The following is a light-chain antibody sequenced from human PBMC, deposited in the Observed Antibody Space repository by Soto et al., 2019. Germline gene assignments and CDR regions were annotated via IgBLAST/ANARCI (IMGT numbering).Light chain of an antibody. CDR3: QQRTKWEIT. CDR1: QSVKNY. CDR2: DAS. V-gene: IGKV3-11*01. Sequence: EIVLTQSPATLSLSPGERATLSCRASQSVKNYLAWYQQKPGQTPRLLIYDASNRAPGIPARFTGSGSGTDFPLTISSLEPEDFAVYYCQQRTKWEITFGGGFKV. J-gene: IGKJ4*01.